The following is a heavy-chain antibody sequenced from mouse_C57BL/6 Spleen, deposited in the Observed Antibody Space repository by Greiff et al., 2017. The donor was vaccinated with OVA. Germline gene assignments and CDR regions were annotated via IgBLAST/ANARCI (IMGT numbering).Heavy chain of an antibody. J-gene: IGHJ2*01. D-gene: IGHD3-3*01. CDR3: ARGPTRSYYFDY. CDR1: GYSFTGYY. CDR2: INPSTGGT. Sequence: EVQRVESGPELVKPGASVKISCKASGYSFTGYYMNWVKQSPEKSLEWIGEINPSTGGTTYNQKFKAKATLTVDKSSSTAYMQLKSLTSEDSAVYYCARGPTRSYYFDYWGQGTTLTVSS. V-gene: IGHV1-42*01.